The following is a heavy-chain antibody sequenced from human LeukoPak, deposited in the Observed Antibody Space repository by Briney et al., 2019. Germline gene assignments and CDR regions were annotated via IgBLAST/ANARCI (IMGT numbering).Heavy chain of an antibody. CDR1: GGFISSYY. CDR2: IYYSGST. V-gene: IGHV4-59*12. CDR3: AREVSDYDILTGWIDY. D-gene: IGHD3-9*01. J-gene: IGHJ4*02. Sequence: PSETLSLTCTVSGGFISSYYWSWIRQPPGKGLEWIGYIYYSGSTNYNPSLKSRVTISVGTSKSQFSLKLSSVTAADTAVYYCAREVSDYDILTGWIDYWAREPWSASPQ.